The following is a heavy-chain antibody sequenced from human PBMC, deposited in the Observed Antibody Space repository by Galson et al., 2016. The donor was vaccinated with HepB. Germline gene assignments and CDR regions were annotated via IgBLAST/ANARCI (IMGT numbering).Heavy chain of an antibody. V-gene: IGHV3-23*01. CDR3: GKHGGFDY. D-gene: IGHD3-16*01. J-gene: IGHJ4*02. CDR1: GSSFSTSG. Sequence: SLRLSCAASGSSFSTSGMSWVRQTPGRGLEWVSGITGSGDATHYADSVRGRFTISRDNSKNTLYLYMNSLRAGDTAVYYCGKHGGFDYWGQGALVTVSS. CDR2: ITGSGDAT.